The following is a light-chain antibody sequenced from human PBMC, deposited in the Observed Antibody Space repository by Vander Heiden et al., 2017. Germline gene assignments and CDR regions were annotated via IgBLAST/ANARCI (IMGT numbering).Light chain of an antibody. V-gene: IGKV4-1*01. CDR1: QSVLYSSNNKNY. CDR2: WAS. Sequence: DIVMTQSPDSLAVSLGERATINCKSSQSVLYSSNNKNYLAWYQQKPGQPPKLLIYWASTRESGVPDRFSGSGSGTDFTLTISSLQAEDVAVYYCQQDYRPELTFGGGTKVEIK. J-gene: IGKJ4*01. CDR3: QQDYRPELT.